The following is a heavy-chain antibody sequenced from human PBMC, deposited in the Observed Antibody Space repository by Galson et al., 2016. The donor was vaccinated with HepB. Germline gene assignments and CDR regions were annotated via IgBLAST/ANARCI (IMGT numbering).Heavy chain of an antibody. V-gene: IGHV3-21*01. CDR3: ARVRAQQPLDAFDI. D-gene: IGHD6-13*01. J-gene: IGHJ3*02. Sequence: SLRLSCAGSGFTFNGYNMNWVRQAPGKGPEWVSSISSGSSYIYYADSVKGRFTISRDNFKNSLYLQMNSLRAEDTALYYCARVRAQQPLDAFDIWGQGTMVTVSS. CDR2: ISSGSSYI. CDR1: GFTFNGYN.